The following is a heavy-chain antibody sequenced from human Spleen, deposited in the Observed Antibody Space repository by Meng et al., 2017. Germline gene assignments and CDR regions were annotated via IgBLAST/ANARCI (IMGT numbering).Heavy chain of an antibody. Sequence: QVQVQQRGAGLLKPSETRALTCAVYGGSLRGYYWIWIRQPPGKGLEWIGEINHSGNINYNPSLKSRITISVDTSKNQLSLKLTAVTAADTAVYYCARDPFGGYSYGDWGQGTLVTVSS. CDR3: ARDPFGGYSYGD. V-gene: IGHV4-34*01. CDR1: GGSLRGYY. J-gene: IGHJ4*02. CDR2: INHSGNI. D-gene: IGHD5-18*01.